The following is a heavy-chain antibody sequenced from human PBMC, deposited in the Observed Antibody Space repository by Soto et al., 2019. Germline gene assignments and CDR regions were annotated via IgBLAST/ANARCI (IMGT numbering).Heavy chain of an antibody. V-gene: IGHV5-10-1*01. CDR3: AIHMNYDILTGYGYNWFDP. J-gene: IGHJ5*02. D-gene: IGHD3-9*01. CDR2: IDPSDSYT. CDR1: GYSFTIYF. Sequence: GESLKISCKVSGYSFTIYFISWVRQMPGKGLEWMGRIDPSDSYTNYSPSFQGHVTISADKSISTAYLQWSSLKASDTAMYYCAIHMNYDILTGYGYNWFDPWGQGTLVTVSS.